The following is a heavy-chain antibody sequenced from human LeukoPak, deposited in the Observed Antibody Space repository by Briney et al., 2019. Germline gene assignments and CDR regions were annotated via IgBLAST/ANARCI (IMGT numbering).Heavy chain of an antibody. V-gene: IGHV3-48*03. J-gene: IGHJ6*02. CDR1: GFTFSSYE. Sequence: PGGSLRLSCAASGFTFSSYEMNWVRQAPGKGLEWVSYISSSGSTIYYADSVKGRFTISRDNAKNSLYLQMNSLRAEDTAVYYCWASRGGGPDVWGQGTTVTVSS. CDR3: WASRGGGPDV. D-gene: IGHD3-10*01. CDR2: ISSSGSTI.